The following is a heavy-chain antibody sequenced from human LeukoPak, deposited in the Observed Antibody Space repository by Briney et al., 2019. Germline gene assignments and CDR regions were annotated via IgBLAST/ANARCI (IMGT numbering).Heavy chain of an antibody. CDR1: GFTFSNYE. CDR3: ARSLEWRYYFDY. Sequence: GGSLRLSCAASGFTFSNYEMNWVRQAPGKGLERVSYISSSSSTMYYADSVKGRFTISRDNAKNSLYLQMNSLRAEDTAVYYCARSLEWRYYFDYWGQGTLVTVSS. D-gene: IGHD2-8*01. V-gene: IGHV3-48*03. J-gene: IGHJ4*02. CDR2: ISSSSSTM.